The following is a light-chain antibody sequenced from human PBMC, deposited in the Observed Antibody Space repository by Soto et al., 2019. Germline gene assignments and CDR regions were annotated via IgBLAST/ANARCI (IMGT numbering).Light chain of an antibody. CDR3: SSYITTNSRV. Sequence: QSALTQPASVSGSPGQSITISCTGTSGYIGNFNFVSWYQQHPGKAPKLMIYEVSNRPSGVSDRFSGSKSGNTASLTISGLQAEDEADYYCSSYITTNSRVFGTGTKSPS. V-gene: IGLV2-14*01. CDR2: EVS. CDR1: SGYIGNFNF. J-gene: IGLJ1*01.